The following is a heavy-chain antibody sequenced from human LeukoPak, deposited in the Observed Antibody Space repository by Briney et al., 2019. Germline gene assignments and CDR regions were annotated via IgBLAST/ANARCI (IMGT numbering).Heavy chain of an antibody. Sequence: PGGSLRLSCAASGFTFSSYWMNWARQASGKGLEWVASINHNGNVNYYVDSVKGRFTISRDNAKNSLYLQMSNLRAEDTDVYFCARGGDLDVWGQGATVTVSS. D-gene: IGHD2-21*01. J-gene: IGHJ6*02. V-gene: IGHV3-7*03. CDR3: ARGGDLDV. CDR2: INHNGNVN. CDR1: GFTFSSYW.